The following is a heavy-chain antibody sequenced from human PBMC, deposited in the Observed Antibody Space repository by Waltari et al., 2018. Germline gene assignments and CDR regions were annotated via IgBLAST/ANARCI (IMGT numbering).Heavy chain of an antibody. Sequence: QVQLVQSGAEVKKPGSSVKVSCKASGGTFSSYAISWVRQAPGQGLEWMGGIIPIFGTANYAQKFQGRVTITADKSTSTAYMELSSLRSEDTAVYYCARASVFYDFWSGIYYFDYWGQGTLVTVSS. CDR3: ARASVFYDFWSGIYYFDY. J-gene: IGHJ4*02. D-gene: IGHD3-3*01. CDR1: GGTFSSYA. V-gene: IGHV1-69*14. CDR2: IIPIFGTA.